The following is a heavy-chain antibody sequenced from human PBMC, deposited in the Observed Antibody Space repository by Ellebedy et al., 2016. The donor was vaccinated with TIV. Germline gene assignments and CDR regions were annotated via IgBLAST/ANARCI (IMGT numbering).Heavy chain of an antibody. V-gene: IGHV4-39*01. CDR3: ARLDYSNYYFDY. CDR2: IYYSGST. Sequence: MPSETLSLTCTVSGGSISSSSYYWGWIRQPPGKGLEWIGSIYYSGSTYYNPSLKSRVTISVDTSKNQFSLKLSSLTAADTAVYYCARLDYSNYYFDYWGQGTLVTVSS. D-gene: IGHD4-11*01. J-gene: IGHJ4*02. CDR1: GGSISSSSYY.